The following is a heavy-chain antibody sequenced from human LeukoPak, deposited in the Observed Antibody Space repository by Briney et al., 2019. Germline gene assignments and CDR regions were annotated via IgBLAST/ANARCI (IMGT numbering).Heavy chain of an antibody. CDR2: INWNGGST. CDR1: GFTFDDYG. Sequence: GGSLRLSCAASGFTFDDYGMSWVRQAPGKGLEWVSGINWNGGSTGYADSVKGRFTISRDNAKNSLYLQMNSLRAEDTAVYYCARGLFSETNKISSGYDYWGQGTLVTVSS. D-gene: IGHD6-19*01. J-gene: IGHJ4*02. CDR3: ARGLFSETNKISSGYDY. V-gene: IGHV3-20*04.